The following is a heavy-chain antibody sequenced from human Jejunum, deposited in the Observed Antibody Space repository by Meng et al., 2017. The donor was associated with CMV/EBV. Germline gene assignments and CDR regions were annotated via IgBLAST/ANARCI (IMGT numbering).Heavy chain of an antibody. Sequence: TGYFVHWVRQAPGQGLEWMGWINPNSGGTNSARDFQGRVTVTRDTSMRTVHMQLSGLKSDDSAVYFCASTGDSTTATQAFDYWGQGTLVTVSS. CDR2: INPNSGGT. D-gene: IGHD1-26*01. CDR3: ASTGDSTTATQAFDY. V-gene: IGHV1-2*02. CDR1: TGYF. J-gene: IGHJ4*01.